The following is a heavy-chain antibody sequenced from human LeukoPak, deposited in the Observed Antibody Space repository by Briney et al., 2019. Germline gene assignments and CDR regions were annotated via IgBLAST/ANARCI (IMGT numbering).Heavy chain of an antibody. CDR1: GFTVSSNH. Sequence: GGSLRLSCAVSGFTVSSNHMSWVRQAPGKGLEWVSVIHSDGSTNYADSVKGRFTVSRDNSKNTLYLQMNSLTAEDTAVYYCADWDTSGWYFGYWGRGTLVTVSS. J-gene: IGHJ4*02. CDR3: ADWDTSGWYFGY. D-gene: IGHD6-19*01. V-gene: IGHV3-53*01. CDR2: IHSDGST.